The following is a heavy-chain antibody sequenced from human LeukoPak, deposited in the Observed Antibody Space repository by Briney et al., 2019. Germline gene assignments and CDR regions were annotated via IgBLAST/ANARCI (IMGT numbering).Heavy chain of an antibody. CDR1: GYTFTSYD. D-gene: IGHD3-3*01. V-gene: IGHV1-2*02. Sequence: ASVKVSCKASGYTFTSYDINWVRQAPGQGLEWMGWINPNSGGTNYAQKFQGRATMTRDTSISTAYMELSRLRSDDTAVYYCARDVYDFWSGYSLRSVMDVWGKGTTVTVSS. J-gene: IGHJ6*03. CDR2: INPNSGGT. CDR3: ARDVYDFWSGYSLRSVMDV.